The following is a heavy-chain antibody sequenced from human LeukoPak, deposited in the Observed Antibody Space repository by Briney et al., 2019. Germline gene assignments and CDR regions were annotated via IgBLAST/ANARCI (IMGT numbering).Heavy chain of an antibody. D-gene: IGHD6-6*01. CDR1: GFTVSSNY. CDR3: ARGEGLAARLWFDP. Sequence: GGSLRLSCAASGFTVSSNYMSWVRQAPGKGLEWVSVIYSGGSTYYADSVKGRFTISRDNSKNTLYLQMNSLRAEATAVYYCARGEGLAARLWFDPWGQGTLVTVSS. V-gene: IGHV3-53*01. J-gene: IGHJ5*02. CDR2: IYSGGST.